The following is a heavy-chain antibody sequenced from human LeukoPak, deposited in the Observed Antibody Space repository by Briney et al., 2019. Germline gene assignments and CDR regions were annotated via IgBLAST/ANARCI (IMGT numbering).Heavy chain of an antibody. Sequence: ASVKVSCKTSGYTLTSFHINWVRQATGQGLEWMAWMDPNSDYRGYAQKFQGRLTMTLDTSVSTAYMELSSLTSDDTAVYFCARARPNLYYSDFWGQGTLVTVSS. J-gene: IGHJ4*02. CDR3: ARARPNLYYSDF. CDR2: MDPNSDYR. V-gene: IGHV1-8*01. CDR1: GYTLTSFH.